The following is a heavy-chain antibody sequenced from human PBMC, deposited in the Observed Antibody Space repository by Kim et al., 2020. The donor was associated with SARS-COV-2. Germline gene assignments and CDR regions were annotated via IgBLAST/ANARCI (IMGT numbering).Heavy chain of an antibody. CDR2: IKQDGSGI. CDR3: ARETSGYSD. V-gene: IGHV3-7*03. CDR1: GFIFRKNW. Sequence: GGSLRLSCAGSGFIFRKNWMSWVRQAPGKGLEWVANIKQDGSGIHYVDSVKGRFIISRDNAKNSLYLQMNSLRADDSAVYFCARETSGYSDWGQGTLVTV. D-gene: IGHD5-12*01. J-gene: IGHJ4*02.